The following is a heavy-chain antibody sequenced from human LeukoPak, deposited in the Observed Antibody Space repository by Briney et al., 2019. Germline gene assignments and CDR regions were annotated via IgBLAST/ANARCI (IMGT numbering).Heavy chain of an antibody. V-gene: IGHV3-9*01. CDR3: ARDRFLEWLTTNYYYYYYMDV. CDR2: ISWNSGSI. D-gene: IGHD3-3*01. Sequence: GRSLRPSCAASGFTFDDYAMHWVRQPPGKGLEWVSGISWNSGSIVYADSVKGRFTISRDNAKNSLYLQMNSLRAEDTAVYYCARDRFLEWLTTNYYYYYYMDVWGKGTTVTVSS. J-gene: IGHJ6*03. CDR1: GFTFDDYA.